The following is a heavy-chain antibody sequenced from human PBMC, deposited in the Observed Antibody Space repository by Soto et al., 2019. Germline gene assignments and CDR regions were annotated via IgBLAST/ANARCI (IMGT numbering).Heavy chain of an antibody. CDR2: IYPGDSDT. D-gene: IGHD6-25*01. V-gene: IGHV5-51*01. J-gene: IGHJ4*02. CDR1: GFSFPNNW. Sequence: PGESLKLSCKGSGFSFPNNWIGWVRQMSGKGLEWMGIIYPGDSDTRYSPSFQGQVTISADKSISTAYLQWSSLKASDTAMYYCASPIGSSQYFDYWGQGTLVTVSS. CDR3: ASPIGSSQYFDY.